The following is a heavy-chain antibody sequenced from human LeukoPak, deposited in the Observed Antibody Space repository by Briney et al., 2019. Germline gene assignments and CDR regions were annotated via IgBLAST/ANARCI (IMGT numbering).Heavy chain of an antibody. CDR1: GFTFSSYW. CDR3: ARPRSGSYWAYYFDY. V-gene: IGHV3-7*01. CDR2: IKQDGSEK. J-gene: IGHJ4*02. Sequence: GGSLRLSCAASGFTFSSYWMSWVRQAPGKGLEWVANIKQDGSEKYYVDSVKGRFTISRDNAKNSLYLQMNSLRAEDTAVYYCARPRSGSYWAYYFDYWGQGTLVTVSS. D-gene: IGHD1-26*01.